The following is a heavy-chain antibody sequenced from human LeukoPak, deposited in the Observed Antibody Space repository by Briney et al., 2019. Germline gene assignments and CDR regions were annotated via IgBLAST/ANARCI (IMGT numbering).Heavy chain of an antibody. CDR1: GYTFTSYG. J-gene: IGHJ6*02. D-gene: IGHD4-23*01. CDR2: ISAYNGNT. CDR3: ARDVRLYGGGCYYYYGMDV. Sequence: GASVKVSCKASGYTFTSYGISWVRQAPGQGLEWMGWISAYNGNTNYAQKLQGRVTMTTDTSTSTAYMELRSLRSDDTAVYYCARDVRLYGGGCYYYYGMDVWGQGTTVTVSS. V-gene: IGHV1-18*01.